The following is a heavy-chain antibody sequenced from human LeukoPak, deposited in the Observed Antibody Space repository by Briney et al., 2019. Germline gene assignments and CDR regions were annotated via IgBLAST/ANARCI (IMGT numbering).Heavy chain of an antibody. D-gene: IGHD1-1*01. V-gene: IGHV3-21*01. J-gene: IGHJ3*02. CDR2: ISSSSSYI. Sequence: PGGSLRLSCAASGFTFSSYSMNWVRQAPGKGLEWVSSISSSSSYIYYADSVKGRFTISRDNAKNSLYLQMNSLRAEDTAVYYCARDNSILEPDGFDIWGRGTMVTVSS. CDR1: GFTFSSYS. CDR3: ARDNSILEPDGFDI.